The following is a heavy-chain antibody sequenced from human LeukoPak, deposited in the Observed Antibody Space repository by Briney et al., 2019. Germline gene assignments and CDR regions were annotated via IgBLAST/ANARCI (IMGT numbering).Heavy chain of an antibody. J-gene: IGHJ4*02. CDR1: GGSISSYY. CDR2: IYYSGST. Sequence: SETLSLTCTVSGGSISSYYWSWILQPPGKGLEWIGYIYYSGSTNYNPSLKSRVTISVDTSKNQFSLKLSSVTAADTAVYYCARVLYDSSGYYYGFDYWGQGTLVTVSS. CDR3: ARVLYDSSGYYYGFDY. D-gene: IGHD3-22*01. V-gene: IGHV4-59*01.